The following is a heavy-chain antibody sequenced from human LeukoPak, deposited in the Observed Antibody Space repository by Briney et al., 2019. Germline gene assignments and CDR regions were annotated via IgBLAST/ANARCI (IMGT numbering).Heavy chain of an antibody. CDR2: IWYDGSNK. CDR3: ARDPHSSSWYYFDY. Sequence: GRSLRLSCAASGFTFSIYGMHSVRQAPGKWLEWVAVIWYDGSNKYYADSVKGRFTISRDNSKNTLYLQMNSLRAEDTAVYYCARDPHSSSWYYFDYWGQGTLVTVSS. V-gene: IGHV3-33*01. CDR1: GFTFSIYG. D-gene: IGHD6-13*01. J-gene: IGHJ4*02.